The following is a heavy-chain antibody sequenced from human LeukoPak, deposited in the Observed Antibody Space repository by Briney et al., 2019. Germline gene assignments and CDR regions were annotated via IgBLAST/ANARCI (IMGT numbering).Heavy chain of an antibody. CDR2: ISYDGSNK. J-gene: IGHJ4*02. Sequence: GGSLRLSCAASGFTFSSYSMNWVRQAPGKGLEWVAVISYDGSNKYYADSVKGRFTISRDNSKNTLYLQMNSLRAEDTAVYYCAKDRYSSSWRLPGYWGQGTLVTVSS. V-gene: IGHV3-30*18. CDR3: AKDRYSSSWRLPGY. CDR1: GFTFSSYS. D-gene: IGHD6-13*01.